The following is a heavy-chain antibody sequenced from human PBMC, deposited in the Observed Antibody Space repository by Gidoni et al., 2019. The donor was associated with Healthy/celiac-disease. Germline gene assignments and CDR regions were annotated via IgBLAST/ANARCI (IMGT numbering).Heavy chain of an antibody. V-gene: IGHV4-61*02. CDR2: IYTSGST. J-gene: IGHJ4*02. CDR1: GGSISSGRYY. Sequence: QVQLQESGPGLVKPSQTLSLTCTVSGGSISSGRYYWSWIRQPAGKGLEWIGRIYTSGSTNYNPSLKSRVTISVDTSKNQFSLKLSSVTAADTAVYYCASWYYYDSSGIDYWGQGTLVTVSS. D-gene: IGHD3-22*01. CDR3: ASWYYYDSSGIDY.